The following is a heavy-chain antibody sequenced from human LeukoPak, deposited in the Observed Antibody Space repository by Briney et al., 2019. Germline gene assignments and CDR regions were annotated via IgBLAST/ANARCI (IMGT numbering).Heavy chain of an antibody. D-gene: IGHD6-19*01. CDR3: ATDGIAVAGTYNYYYYGMDV. CDR1: GYTLTELS. Sequence: GASVKVSCKVSGYTLTELSMHWVRQAPGKGLEWMGGFDPEDGETIYAQKFQGRVTMTEDTSTDTAYMELSSLGSEDTAVYYCATDGIAVAGTYNYYYYGMDVWGQGTTVTVSS. V-gene: IGHV1-24*01. J-gene: IGHJ6*02. CDR2: FDPEDGET.